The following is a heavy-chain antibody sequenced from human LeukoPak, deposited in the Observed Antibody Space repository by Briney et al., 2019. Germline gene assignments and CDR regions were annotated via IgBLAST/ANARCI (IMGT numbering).Heavy chain of an antibody. CDR2: ISWNSGTI. Sequence: GGSLRLSCAASGFTFDDYAMHWVRQAPGKGLEWVSGISWNSGTIGYADSVKGRFTISRDNAKNSLYLQMNSLRAEDTAVYYCAREADAYCSSTSCVFNYYYYYYMDVWGKGTTATISS. J-gene: IGHJ6*03. V-gene: IGHV3-9*01. CDR3: AREADAYCSSTSCVFNYYYYYYMDV. D-gene: IGHD2-2*01. CDR1: GFTFDDYA.